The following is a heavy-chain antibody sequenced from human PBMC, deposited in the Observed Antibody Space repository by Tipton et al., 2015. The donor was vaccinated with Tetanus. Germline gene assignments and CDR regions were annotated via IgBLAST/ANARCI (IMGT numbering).Heavy chain of an antibody. J-gene: IGHJ4*02. D-gene: IGHD3-22*01. CDR2: INSDGSST. CDR3: ARDQDSRGYNNNDY. CDR1: GFTFSSYW. Sequence: GSLRLSCAASGFTFSSYWMHWVRQAPGKGLAWVSRINSDGSSTSYADSVKGRFTISRDNAKNTLYLQMNSLRAEDTAVYYCARDQDSRGYNNNDYWGQGTLVTVSS. V-gene: IGHV3-74*01.